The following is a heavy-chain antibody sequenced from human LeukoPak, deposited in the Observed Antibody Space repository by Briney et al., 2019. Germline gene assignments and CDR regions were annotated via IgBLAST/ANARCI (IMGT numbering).Heavy chain of an antibody. CDR1: GFTFSNYG. CDR3: ARGDKSSGWYFFDY. J-gene: IGHJ4*02. Sequence: GGSLRLSCAASGFTFSNYGMSWARQAPGKGLEWVSSISSSSSYIYYADSVKGRFTISRDNAKNSLYLQMNSLRAEDTAVYYRARGDKSSGWYFFDYWGQGTLVTVSS. CDR2: ISSSSSYI. D-gene: IGHD6-19*01. V-gene: IGHV3-21*01.